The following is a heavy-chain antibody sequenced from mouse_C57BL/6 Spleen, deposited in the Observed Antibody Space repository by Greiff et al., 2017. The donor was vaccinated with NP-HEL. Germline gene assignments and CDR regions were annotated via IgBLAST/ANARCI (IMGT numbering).Heavy chain of an antibody. J-gene: IGHJ3*01. D-gene: IGHD2-14*01. CDR1: GFNIKDDY. CDR3: TRGYPAWFAY. V-gene: IGHV14-4*01. Sequence: VQLKESGAELVRPGASVKLSCTASGFNIKDDYMHWVKQRPEQGLEWIGWIDPENGDTEYASKFQGKATITADTSSNTAYLQLSSLTSEDTAVYYCTRGYPAWFAYWGQGTLVTVSA. CDR2: IDPENGDT.